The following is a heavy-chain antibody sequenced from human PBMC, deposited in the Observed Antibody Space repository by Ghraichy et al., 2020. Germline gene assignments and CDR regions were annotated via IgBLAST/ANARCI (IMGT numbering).Heavy chain of an antibody. V-gene: IGHV1-24*01. CDR1: GYTLTELS. CDR2: FDPEDGET. CDR3: ATEQTTLGDSSGYRPFDY. Sequence: ASVKVSCKVSGYTLTELSMHWVRQAPGKGLEWMGGFDPEDGETIYAQKFQGRVTMTEDTSTDTAYMELSSLRSEDTAVYYCATEQTTLGDSSGYRPFDYWGQGTLVTVSS. D-gene: IGHD3-22*01. J-gene: IGHJ4*02.